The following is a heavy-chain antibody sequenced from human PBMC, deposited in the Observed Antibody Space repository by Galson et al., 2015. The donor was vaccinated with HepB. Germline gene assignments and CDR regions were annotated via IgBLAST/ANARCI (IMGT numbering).Heavy chain of an antibody. CDR2: ISGSGGST. J-gene: IGHJ4*02. Sequence: SLRLSCAASGFIFTSYVMSWVRQAPGKGLEWVSTISGSGGSTYYADSVKGRFTTSRDNSMNTLYLQINSLRADDTAVYYCAKGSHYCSSIACYPDYWGQGTLVTVSS. CDR3: AKGSHYCSSIACYPDY. D-gene: IGHD2-2*01. V-gene: IGHV3-23*01. CDR1: GFIFTSYV.